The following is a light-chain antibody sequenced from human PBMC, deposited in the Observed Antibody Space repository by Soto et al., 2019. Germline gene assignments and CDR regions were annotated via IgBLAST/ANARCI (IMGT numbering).Light chain of an antibody. J-gene: IGKJ1*01. Sequence: EIVMTQSPATLSVSPGERATVSCRASQSVSTNLAWYQQNLGQAPRLLIYGASTRATGIPARFSGSGSGTELTLTLSSLQSEDFAVYFCQQYNNWPRTFGQGTEVKIK. CDR2: GAS. CDR1: QSVSTN. CDR3: QQYNNWPRT. V-gene: IGKV3-15*01.